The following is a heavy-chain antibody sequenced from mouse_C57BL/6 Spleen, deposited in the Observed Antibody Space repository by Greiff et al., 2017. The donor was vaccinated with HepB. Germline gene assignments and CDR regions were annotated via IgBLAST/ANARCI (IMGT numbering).Heavy chain of an antibody. Sequence: QVQLQQPGAELVRPGTSVKLSCKASGYTFTSYWMHWVKQRPGQGLEWIGVIDPSDSYTNYNQKFKGKATLTVDTSSSTAYMQLSSLTSEDSAVYYCARGDYGSSSFAYWGQGTLVTVSA. CDR2: IDPSDSYT. J-gene: IGHJ3*01. CDR3: ARGDYGSSSFAY. D-gene: IGHD1-1*01. V-gene: IGHV1-59*01. CDR1: GYTFTSYW.